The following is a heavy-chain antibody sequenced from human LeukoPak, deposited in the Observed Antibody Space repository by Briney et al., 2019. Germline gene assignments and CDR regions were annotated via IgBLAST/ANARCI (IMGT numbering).Heavy chain of an antibody. CDR3: ARDLWQLVLDS. CDR2: IHIGGTT. CDR1: GFTVSNNY. V-gene: IGHV3-66*01. Sequence: GGSLRLSCAASGFTVSNNYMSWVRQAPGKGLEWVSLIHIGGTTSYADSVKGRFTISRDNSMNMLYLQMNSLRDEDTAVYYCARDLWQLVLDSWGQGTLVTVSS. D-gene: IGHD6-13*01. J-gene: IGHJ4*02.